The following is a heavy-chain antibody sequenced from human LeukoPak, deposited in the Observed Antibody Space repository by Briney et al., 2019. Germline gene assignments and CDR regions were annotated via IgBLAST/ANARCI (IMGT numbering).Heavy chain of an antibody. CDR1: GFTFTNAW. CDR2: IKSKTDGGTT. CDR3: TTGAYDILTGYYHWYFDL. V-gene: IGHV3-15*01. Sequence: PGGSLRLSCAASGFTFTNAWMSWVRQAPGRGLKWVGRIKSKTDGGTTDYAAPVKGRFTTSRDDSKNTLYLQMNSLKTEDTAVYYCTTGAYDILTGYYHWYFDLWGRGTLVTVSS. D-gene: IGHD3-9*01. J-gene: IGHJ2*01.